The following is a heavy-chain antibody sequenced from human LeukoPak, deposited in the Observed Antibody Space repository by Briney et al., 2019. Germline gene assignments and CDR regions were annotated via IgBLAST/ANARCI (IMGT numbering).Heavy chain of an antibody. D-gene: IGHD6-19*01. V-gene: IGHV3-48*03. CDR3: ARPYSSGWYLDGY. Sequence: PGVSLRLSCAASGFTFSSYEMNWVRQAPGKGLEGVSYISSNGSTIYYADTVKGRFTISRDNAKNSLYLQMNSLRAEATAVYYCARPYSSGWYLDGYWGHGTLVTVPS. CDR2: ISSNGSTI. CDR1: GFTFSSYE. J-gene: IGHJ4*01.